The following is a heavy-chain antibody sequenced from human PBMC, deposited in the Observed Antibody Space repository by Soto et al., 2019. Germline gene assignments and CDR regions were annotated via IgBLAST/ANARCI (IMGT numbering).Heavy chain of an antibody. V-gene: IGHV3-23*01. J-gene: IGHJ4*02. Sequence: GGSLRLSCAASGFTFSSYAMSWVRQAPGKGLEWVSAISGSGGSTYYADSVKGRFTISRDNSKNTLYLQMNSLRAEDTAVYYCAKTYYYDSSGYYYGLDYWGQGTLVTVSS. CDR3: AKTYYYDSSGYYYGLDY. D-gene: IGHD3-22*01. CDR2: ISGSGGST. CDR1: GFTFSSYA.